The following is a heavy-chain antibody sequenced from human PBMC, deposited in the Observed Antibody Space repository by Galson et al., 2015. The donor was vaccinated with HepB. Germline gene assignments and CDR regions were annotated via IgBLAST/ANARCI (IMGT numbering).Heavy chain of an antibody. V-gene: IGHV1-18*01. CDR1: GYTFTSYG. CDR3: ARYGIAVAGFTGYYYGMDV. J-gene: IGHJ6*02. D-gene: IGHD6-19*01. Sequence: SVKVSCKASGYTFTSYGISWVRQAPGQGLEWMGWISAYNGNTNYAQKLQGRVTMTTDTSTSTAYMELRSLRSDDTAVYYCARYGIAVAGFTGYYYGMDVWGQGTTVTVSS. CDR2: ISAYNGNT.